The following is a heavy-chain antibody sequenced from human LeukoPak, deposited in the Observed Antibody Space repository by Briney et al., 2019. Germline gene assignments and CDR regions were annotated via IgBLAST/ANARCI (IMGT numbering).Heavy chain of an antibody. CDR3: ARSAENCNNGVCFTDYYMDV. D-gene: IGHD2-8*01. J-gene: IGHJ6*03. CDR2: IKPNSGDT. Sequence: GASVKVSCKASGYTFTGHSMYWVRQAPGQGLEWMGWIKPNSGDTNYAQNFQGRVTMTRDTSITTAYMELSSLTSDDTAVYFCARSAENCNNGVCFTDYYMDVWGKGTTVTVSS. CDR1: GYTFTGHS. V-gene: IGHV1-2*02.